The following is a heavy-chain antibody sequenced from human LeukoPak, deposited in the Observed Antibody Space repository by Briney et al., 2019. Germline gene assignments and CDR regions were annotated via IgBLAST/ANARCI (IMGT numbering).Heavy chain of an antibody. D-gene: IGHD3-22*01. Sequence: KPSETLSLTCTVSGGSISSYYWSWIRQPAGKGLEWIGRIYTSGSTNYNPSLKSRVTMSVDTSKNQFSLKLSSVTAADTAVYYCARSPTKDGYYYDSSGYYYYFDYWGQGTLVTVSS. V-gene: IGHV4-4*07. CDR3: ARSPTKDGYYYDSSGYYYYFDY. CDR2: IYTSGST. CDR1: GGSISSYY. J-gene: IGHJ4*02.